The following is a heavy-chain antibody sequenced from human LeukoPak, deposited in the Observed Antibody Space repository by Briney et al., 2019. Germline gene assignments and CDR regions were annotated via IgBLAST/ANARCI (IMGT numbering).Heavy chain of an antibody. Sequence: GGSLRLSCVASGFTVSSYPMNWVRQAPGKGLEWVSSISSGSDYIYYADSVKGRFTISRDNAKNSLYLQMNSLRAEDTAIYYCARDPWGTHAYWGQGTLVTVSS. CDR2: ISSGSDYI. V-gene: IGHV3-21*01. D-gene: IGHD3-16*01. CDR1: GFTVSSYP. J-gene: IGHJ4*02. CDR3: ARDPWGTHAY.